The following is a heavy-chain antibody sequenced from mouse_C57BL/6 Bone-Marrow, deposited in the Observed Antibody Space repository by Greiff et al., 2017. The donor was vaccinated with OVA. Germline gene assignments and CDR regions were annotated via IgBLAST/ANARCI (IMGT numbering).Heavy chain of an antibody. CDR3: ARNLDEYYFDY. J-gene: IGHJ2*01. V-gene: IGHV1-81*01. Sequence: QVQLQQSGAELARPGASVKLSCKASGYTFTSYGISWVKQRTGQGLEWIGVINPGSGGTNYNEKFKGKATLTADKSSSTAYMQLSSLTSEDSAVYFCARNLDEYYFDYWGQGTTLTVSS. CDR1: GYTFTSYG. CDR2: INPGSGGT.